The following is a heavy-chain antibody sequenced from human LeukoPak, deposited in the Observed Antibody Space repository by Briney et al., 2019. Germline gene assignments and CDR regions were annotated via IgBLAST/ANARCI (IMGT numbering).Heavy chain of an antibody. CDR3: ARGDQEFDY. V-gene: IGHV4-59*13. CDR2: VYASGDYNSGIN. Sequence: PSQTLSLACTVSGTSINTYSWSWIRQPPGKGLDWIGYVYASGDYNSGINTYNPSLESRVTITVDTSKNQFALRLTSLTAADTAVYYCARGDQEFDYWGQGTRVTVSS. J-gene: IGHJ4*02. CDR1: GTSINTYS.